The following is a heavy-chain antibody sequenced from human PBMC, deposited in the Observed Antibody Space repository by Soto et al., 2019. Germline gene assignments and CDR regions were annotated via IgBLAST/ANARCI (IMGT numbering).Heavy chain of an antibody. D-gene: IGHD2-2*01. V-gene: IGHV1-69*08. CDR2: IIPILGIA. Sequence: QVQLVQSGAEVKKPGSSVKVSCKASGGTFSSYTISWVRQAPGQGLEWMGRIIPILGIANYAQKFQGRVTITXXKXTXTAYMELSSLRAEDTAVYYCARDKCSSTSCYGGIDYWGQGTLVTVSS. CDR3: ARDKCSSTSCYGGIDY. J-gene: IGHJ4*02. CDR1: GGTFSSYT.